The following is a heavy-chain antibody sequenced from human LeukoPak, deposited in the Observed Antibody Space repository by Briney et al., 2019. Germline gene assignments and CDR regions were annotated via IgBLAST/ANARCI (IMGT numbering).Heavy chain of an antibody. CDR1: GFTFSSYA. CDR2: ISGSGGST. V-gene: IGHV3-23*01. D-gene: IGHD1-26*01. J-gene: IGHJ4*02. Sequence: GGSLRLSCAASGFTFSSYAMSWVRQAPGKGLEWVSAISGSGGSTYYADSVKGRFTISRDNSKNTPYLQMNSLRAEDTAVYYCAKGGVVGSYSYFDYWGQGTLVTVSS. CDR3: AKGGVVGSYSYFDY.